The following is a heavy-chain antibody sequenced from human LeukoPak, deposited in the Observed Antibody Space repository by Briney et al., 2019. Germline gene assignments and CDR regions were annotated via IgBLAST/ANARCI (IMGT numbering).Heavy chain of an antibody. D-gene: IGHD2-15*01. CDR3: ARACGGGSCYYHYGMDV. J-gene: IGHJ6*02. CDR1: GGSLSSSGYY. CDR2: IYYSGST. Sequence: SETLSVTCTVSGGSLSSSGYYWSWIRQHPGKGLEWIGYIYYSGSTYYNPSLKSRVTISVDTSRNQFSLKLSSVTAADTAVYYCARACGGGSCYYHYGMDVWGQGTTVTVPS. V-gene: IGHV4-31*03.